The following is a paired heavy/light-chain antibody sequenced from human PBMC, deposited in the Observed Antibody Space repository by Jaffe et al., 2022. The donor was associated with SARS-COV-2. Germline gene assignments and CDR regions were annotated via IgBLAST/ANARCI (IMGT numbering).Heavy chain of an antibody. Sequence: EVQLVESGGGLVKPGGSLRLSCAASGFTFSIYSMIWVRQAPGKALEWVSSISSSSTDIFYADSVKGRFTISRDNAKNSLYLQMNSLRAEDTAVYYCARDGRGGDYEEYWFAPWGQGTLVTVSS. J-gene: IGHJ5*02. CDR2: ISSSSTDI. V-gene: IGHV3-21*01. D-gene: IGHD4-17*01. CDR3: ARDGRGGDYEEYWFAP. CDR1: GFTFSIYS.
Light chain of an antibody. CDR1: QTILYRSNNKNY. CDR3: QQYYSTPPYT. CDR2: WAS. Sequence: IVMTQSPDSLAVSLGERATISCKSSQTILYRSNNKNYLAWYQQKSGQPPKLLIYWASTRESGVPDRFSGSGSGTDFTLTINSLQAEDVAVYYCQQYYSTPPYTFGQGTKLEI. V-gene: IGKV4-1*01. J-gene: IGKJ2*01.